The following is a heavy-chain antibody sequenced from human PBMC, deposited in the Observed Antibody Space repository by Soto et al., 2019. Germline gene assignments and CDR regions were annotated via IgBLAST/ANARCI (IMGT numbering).Heavy chain of an antibody. CDR2: MYYSGTT. D-gene: IGHD3-22*01. V-gene: IGHV4-39*01. CDR3: AVVDSTGNWFDP. Sequence: SETLSLTCTVSGGSISSSDFYWGWLRQPPGKGLDFIGSMYYSGTTYYNPSLKNRITISVDTSKNQFSLKLISVTAADTTVYYCAVVDSTGNWFDPWGQGALVTVSS. J-gene: IGHJ5*02. CDR1: GGSISSSDFY.